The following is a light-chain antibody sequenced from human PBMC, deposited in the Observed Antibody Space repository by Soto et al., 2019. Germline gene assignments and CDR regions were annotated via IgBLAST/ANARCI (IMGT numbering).Light chain of an antibody. CDR3: QQCYNTPYT. V-gene: IGKV4-1*01. CDR2: WAS. CDR1: QSVLYTSNNNNY. Sequence: DIVMTQSPDSLAVSLGERATINCKSSQSVLYTSNNNNYLAWYQQKPGQPPKLLIYWASTRASGVPDRFSGSGSGTDFTLTISSLKAEDVAVYYCQQCYNTPYTFGQGTRVEIK. J-gene: IGKJ2*01.